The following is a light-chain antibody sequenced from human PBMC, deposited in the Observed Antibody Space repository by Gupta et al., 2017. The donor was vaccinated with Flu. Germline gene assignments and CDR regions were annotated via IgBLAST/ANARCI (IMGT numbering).Light chain of an antibody. Sequence: VVLTQSPATLSLSPGERASLSCRASQSVSTYLAWYQQKPGQAPRLLIYDVSNRATGVPARFSGSGSGTDFTLTVSSLEPEDSAVYYCQQRSKWPSTFGGGTKVEIK. CDR3: QQRSKWPST. V-gene: IGKV3-11*01. CDR1: QSVSTY. CDR2: DVS. J-gene: IGKJ4*01.